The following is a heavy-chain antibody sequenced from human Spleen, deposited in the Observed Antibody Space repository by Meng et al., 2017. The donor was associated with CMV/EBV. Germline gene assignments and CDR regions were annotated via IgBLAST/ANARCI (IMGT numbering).Heavy chain of an antibody. Sequence: GDSISSSNWCTWLRQTPGKGLEWIGEIHHSRGTYYNPSLNSRATISLDKSKNYFSLGLTSVTAADTGVYYCARVREGCSRASCTLDPWGQGTLVTVSS. V-gene: IGHV4-4*02. D-gene: IGHD2-2*01. CDR1: GDSISSSNW. CDR2: IHHSRGT. CDR3: ARVREGCSRASCTLDP. J-gene: IGHJ5*02.